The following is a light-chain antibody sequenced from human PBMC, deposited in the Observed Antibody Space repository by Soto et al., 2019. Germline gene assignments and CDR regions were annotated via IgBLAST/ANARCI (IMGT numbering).Light chain of an antibody. Sequence: VLTQSPGSLSLSPGERATVSCRASQTVTSSYLAWYQQRPGRAPQLLIYDAVKRGTGISERFSGSESGRDYTLTISRLDPEDSAVYYCQQYGDSITFGGGTNVEIK. CDR3: QQYGDSIT. V-gene: IGKV3-20*01. J-gene: IGKJ4*01. CDR2: DAV. CDR1: QTVTSSY.